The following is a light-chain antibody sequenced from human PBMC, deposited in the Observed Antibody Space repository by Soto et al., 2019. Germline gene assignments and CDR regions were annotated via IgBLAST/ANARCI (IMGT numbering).Light chain of an antibody. CDR2: GAS. CDR3: QQYNNWPPWP. J-gene: IGKJ1*01. V-gene: IGKV3-15*01. CDR1: QSVSSN. Sequence: EIVITQSPATLSVSPGERATLSCRASQSVSSNLAWYQQKPGQAPRLLIYGASTRATGIPARFSGSGSGTEFTLTISSLQSEDFAVYYCQQYNNWPPWPFGQGTKVAI.